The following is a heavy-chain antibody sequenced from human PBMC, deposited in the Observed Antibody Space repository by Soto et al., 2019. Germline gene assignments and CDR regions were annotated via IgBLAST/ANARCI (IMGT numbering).Heavy chain of an antibody. Sequence: EVQLVESGGGLVQPGGSLRLSCAASGFTFSISWMHWVRQVPGKGLVWVSRINGDGSSTSYAESVKGRFTISRDNAKTTLFLQMNSLRAEDTAVYYCATIRPIVQLWRDRSLDYWGQGTLVTVSS. CDR1: GFTFSISW. CDR2: INGDGSST. CDR3: ATIRPIVQLWRDRSLDY. D-gene: IGHD2-8*01. V-gene: IGHV3-74*01. J-gene: IGHJ4*02.